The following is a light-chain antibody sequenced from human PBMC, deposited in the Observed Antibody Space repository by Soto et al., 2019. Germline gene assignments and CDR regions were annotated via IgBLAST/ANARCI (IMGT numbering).Light chain of an antibody. J-gene: IGKJ5*01. Sequence: EIVLTQSPSTPSLSPGERATLSCRASQSVSSNYLAWYQQKPGQAPRLLIYGASNRATGIPDRFSGSGSGTDFTLTISRLEPEDFAVYYCQQYGSSPPITFGQGTRLEIK. CDR3: QQYGSSPPIT. CDR1: QSVSSNY. CDR2: GAS. V-gene: IGKV3-20*01.